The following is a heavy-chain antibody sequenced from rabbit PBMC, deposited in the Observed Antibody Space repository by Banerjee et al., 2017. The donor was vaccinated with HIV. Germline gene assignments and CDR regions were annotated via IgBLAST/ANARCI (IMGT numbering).Heavy chain of an antibody. J-gene: IGHJ4*01. Sequence: QEQLEESGGDLVKPEGSLTLTCTASGFSASSGYDMCWVRQAPGKGLEWIGCIQSGSSDYTYCANWVNGRFTISKSSSTTVTLKMTSLTAADTATYFCAREEYMRDFDLWGQGTLVTVS. D-gene: IGHD1-1*01. CDR2: IQSGSSDYT. CDR3: AREEYMRDFDL. V-gene: IGHV1S45*01. CDR1: GFSASSGYD.